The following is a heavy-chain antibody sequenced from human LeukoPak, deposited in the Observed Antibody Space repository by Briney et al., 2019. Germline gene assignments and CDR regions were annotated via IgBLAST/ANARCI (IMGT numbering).Heavy chain of an antibody. CDR1: GYTLTELS. V-gene: IGHV1-24*01. J-gene: IGHJ3*02. D-gene: IGHD5-18*01. CDR2: FDPEGGET. CDR3: AIRFFSQWDSYGRDAFDI. Sequence: ASVKVSCKVSGYTLTELSMHWVRQAPGKGLEWTGIFDPEGGETVYAQKFQGRVTMTEDTSTDTAYMELSSLRSEDTAVYYCAIRFFSQWDSYGRDAFDIWGQGTMVTVSS.